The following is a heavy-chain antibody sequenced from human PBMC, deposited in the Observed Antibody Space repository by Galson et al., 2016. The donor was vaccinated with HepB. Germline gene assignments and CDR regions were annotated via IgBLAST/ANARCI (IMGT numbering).Heavy chain of an antibody. J-gene: IGHJ4*02. CDR1: GFTFSSYG. V-gene: IGHV3-33*01. CDR3: AREFKIAAPGVLDY. Sequence: SLRLSCAASGFTFSSYGMHWVRQAPGKGLVWVAVIWYDGSNKYYGDSVKGRFTISRDNSKNTLYLQMNSLRAEDTAVYYCAREFKIAAPGVLDYWGQGTLVTVSS. CDR2: IWYDGSNK. D-gene: IGHD6-13*01.